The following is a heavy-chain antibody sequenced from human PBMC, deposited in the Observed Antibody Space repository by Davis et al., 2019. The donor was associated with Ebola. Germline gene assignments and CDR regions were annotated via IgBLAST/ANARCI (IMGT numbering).Heavy chain of an antibody. D-gene: IGHD3-3*01. CDR1: GFTFSSYA. V-gene: IGHV4-59*12. CDR3: ARGRDIYDFWSGYYPSFDY. CDR2: IYYSGST. Sequence: PGGSLRLSCAASGFTFSSYAMSWIRQHPGKGLEWIGYIYYSGSTYYNPSLKSRVTISVDTSKNQFSLKLSSVTAADTAVYYCARGRDIYDFWSGYYPSFDYWGQGTLVTVSS. J-gene: IGHJ4*02.